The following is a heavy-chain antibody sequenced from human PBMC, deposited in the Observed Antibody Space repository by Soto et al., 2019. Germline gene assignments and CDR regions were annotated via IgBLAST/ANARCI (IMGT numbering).Heavy chain of an antibody. J-gene: IGHJ3*02. D-gene: IGHD6-19*01. V-gene: IGHV3-48*02. CDR3: AGDRAVYSSGWYEDAFDI. CDR1: GFTFSSYS. CDR2: ISSSSSTI. Sequence: GGSLRLSCAASGFTFSSYSMNWVRQAPGKGLEWVSYISSSSSTIYYADSVKGRLTISRDNAKNSLYLQMNSLRDEDTAVYYGAGDRAVYSSGWYEDAFDIWGQGTMVTVSS.